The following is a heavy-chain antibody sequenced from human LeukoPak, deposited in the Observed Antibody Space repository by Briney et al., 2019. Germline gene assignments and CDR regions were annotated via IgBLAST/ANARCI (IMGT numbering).Heavy chain of an antibody. D-gene: IGHD3-3*01. J-gene: IGHJ6*03. CDR2: IYYSGST. Sequence: PSETLSLTCTVSGGSISNSSYYWGWIRQPPGKGLEWIGSIYYSGSTYYNPSLKSRVTISVDTSKNQFSLKLSSVTAADTAVYYCAREYYDFFGGYYYYMDVWGKGTTVTVSS. CDR3: AREYYDFFGGYYYYMDV. CDR1: GGSISNSSYY. V-gene: IGHV4-39*07.